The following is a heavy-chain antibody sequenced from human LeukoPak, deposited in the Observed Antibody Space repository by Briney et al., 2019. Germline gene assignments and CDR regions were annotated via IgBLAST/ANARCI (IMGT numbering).Heavy chain of an antibody. D-gene: IGHD3-3*02. CDR2: INQDGSVK. V-gene: IGHV3-7*01. CDR3: ARDPGFSSFDY. CDR1: TFTFSTYW. J-gene: IGHJ4*02. Sequence: QSGGSLRLSCAASTFTFSTYWMTWVRQASGKGPEFVANINQDGSVKNYVDSVKGRFTISRDNAKNSLYLQMNSLRADDTAVYYCARDPGFSSFDYWGQGTLVTVSS.